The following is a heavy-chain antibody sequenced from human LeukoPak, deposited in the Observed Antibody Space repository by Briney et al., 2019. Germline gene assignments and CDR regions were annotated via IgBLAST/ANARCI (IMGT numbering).Heavy chain of an antibody. CDR1: GGSISSGGYY. CDR3: ARSAGIAADHLDY. J-gene: IGHJ4*02. Sequence: SETLSLTCTVSGGSISSGGYYWSWIRQPPGKGLEWIGYIYYSGSTNYNPSLKSRVTISVDTSKNQFSLKLSSVTAADTAVYYCARSAGIAADHLDYWGQGILVTVSS. V-gene: IGHV4-61*08. D-gene: IGHD6-13*01. CDR2: IYYSGST.